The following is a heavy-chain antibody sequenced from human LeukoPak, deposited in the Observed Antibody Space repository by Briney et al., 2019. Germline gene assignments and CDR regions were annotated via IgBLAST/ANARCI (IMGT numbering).Heavy chain of an antibody. J-gene: IGHJ5*02. V-gene: IGHV3-30*18. Sequence: PGGSLRLSCAASGFTFSSYGMHWVRQAPGKGLEWVAVISYDGSNKYYADSVKGRFTISRDNSKNTLYLQMNSLRAEDTAVCYCAKSADGSGSTKFDPWGQGTLVTVSS. D-gene: IGHD3-10*01. CDR2: ISYDGSNK. CDR1: GFTFSSYG. CDR3: AKSADGSGSTKFDP.